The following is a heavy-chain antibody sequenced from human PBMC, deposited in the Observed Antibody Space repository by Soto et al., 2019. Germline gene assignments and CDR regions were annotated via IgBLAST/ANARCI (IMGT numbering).Heavy chain of an antibody. CDR1: GFTFSSYG. Sequence: GGSLRLSCAASGFTFSSYGMHWVRQAPGKGLEWVAVISYDGSNKYYADSVKGRFTISRDNSKNTLYLQMNSLRAEDTAVYYYANIARGSMVRGVINYYYYGMDVWGQGTTVTVSS. CDR2: ISYDGSNK. V-gene: IGHV3-30*18. D-gene: IGHD3-10*01. CDR3: ANIARGSMVRGVINYYYYGMDV. J-gene: IGHJ6*02.